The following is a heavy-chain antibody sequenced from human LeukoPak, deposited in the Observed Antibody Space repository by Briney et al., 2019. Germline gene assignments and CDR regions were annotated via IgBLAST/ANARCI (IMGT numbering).Heavy chain of an antibody. J-gene: IGHJ4*02. CDR3: ARAGGGYSYADY. CDR2: ISSSSYI. D-gene: IGHD5-18*01. CDR1: GFTFSSYS. V-gene: IGHV3-21*01. Sequence: PAGSLRLSCAASGFTFSSYSMNWVRQAPGKGLEWVSSISSSSYIYYADSVKGRFTISRDNAKNSLYLQMNSLRAEDTAVYYCARAGGGYSYADYWRQGTLVTVSS.